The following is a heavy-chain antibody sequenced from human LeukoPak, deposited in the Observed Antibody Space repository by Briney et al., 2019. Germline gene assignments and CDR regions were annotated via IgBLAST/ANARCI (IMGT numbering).Heavy chain of an antibody. Sequence: SETLSLTCTVSGGSISSYYWSWIRQPPGKGLEWIGYIYYSGSTNYNPSLKGRVTISVDTSKNQFSLKLSSVTAADTAVYYCARDEMSSGWSLGWFDPWGQGTLVTVSS. CDR3: ARDEMSSGWSLGWFDP. D-gene: IGHD6-19*01. V-gene: IGHV4-59*01. J-gene: IGHJ5*02. CDR1: GGSISSYY. CDR2: IYYSGST.